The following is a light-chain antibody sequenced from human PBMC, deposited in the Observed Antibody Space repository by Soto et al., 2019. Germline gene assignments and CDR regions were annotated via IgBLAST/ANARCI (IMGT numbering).Light chain of an antibody. V-gene: IGKV1-39*01. CDR2: GAS. CDR3: QQSYNTPRT. Sequence: DIHMSQSASSLSASVGYRFTITCRASQSISTHLNWYQQKPVKAPNLPIYGASTLQSGVPSRFSGSGSGTDFTLTINSLKREDFPSYYCQQSYNTPRTFAQGTKVDI. J-gene: IGKJ1*01. CDR1: QSISTH.